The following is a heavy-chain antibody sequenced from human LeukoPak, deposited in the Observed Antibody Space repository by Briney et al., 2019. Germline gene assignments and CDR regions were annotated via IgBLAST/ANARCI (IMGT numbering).Heavy chain of an antibody. J-gene: IGHJ6*03. CDR2: ISYDGSNK. Sequence: GGSLRLSCAASGFTFSSYAMHWVRQAPGKGLEWVAVISYDGSNKYYADSVKGRFTISRDNSKNTLYLQMNGLRAEDTAVYYCAREYCSSTSCYIEYYYYYMDVWGKGTTVTVSS. CDR3: AREYCSSTSCYIEYYYYYMDV. CDR1: GFTFSSYA. V-gene: IGHV3-30-3*01. D-gene: IGHD2-2*02.